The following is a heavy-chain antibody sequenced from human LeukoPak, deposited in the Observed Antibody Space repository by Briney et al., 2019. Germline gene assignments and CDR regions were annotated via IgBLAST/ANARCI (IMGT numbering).Heavy chain of an antibody. CDR3: AKWVVVAARVRWFDP. D-gene: IGHD2-15*01. Sequence: GGSLRLSCAASGFTFSSYAMSWVRQAPGKGLEWVSAISGSGGSTYYADSVKGRFTISRDSSKNTLYLQMNSLRAEDTAVYYCAKWVVVAARVRWFDPWGQGTLVTVSS. CDR2: ISGSGGST. J-gene: IGHJ5*02. V-gene: IGHV3-23*01. CDR1: GFTFSSYA.